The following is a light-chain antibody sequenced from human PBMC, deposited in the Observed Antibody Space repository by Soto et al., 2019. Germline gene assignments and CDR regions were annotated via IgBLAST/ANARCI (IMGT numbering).Light chain of an antibody. V-gene: IGKV3-11*01. Sequence: EIVLTQSPATLSLSPGERATLSCRASQSVSNFFVWYQQKRGQPPRLLIYDASKRATGIPVRFSGSGSGTDFTLTISSLEPEDFAVYYCQHRLSWPLSFGGGTTVEMK. J-gene: IGKJ4*01. CDR1: QSVSNF. CDR3: QHRLSWPLS. CDR2: DAS.